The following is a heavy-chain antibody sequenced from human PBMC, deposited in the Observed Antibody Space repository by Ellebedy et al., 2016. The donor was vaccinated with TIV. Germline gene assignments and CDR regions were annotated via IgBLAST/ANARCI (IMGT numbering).Heavy chain of an antibody. CDR3: ARQSGRFLEWLDV. Sequence: KVSCXGSGYSFTSYWIGWVRQMPGKGLEWMGRIDPSDSYTNYSPSFQGHVTISADKSISTAYLQWSSLKASDTAMYYCARQSGRFLEWLDVWGQGTTVTVSS. J-gene: IGHJ6*02. V-gene: IGHV5-10-1*01. CDR2: IDPSDSYT. CDR1: GYSFTSYW. D-gene: IGHD3-3*01.